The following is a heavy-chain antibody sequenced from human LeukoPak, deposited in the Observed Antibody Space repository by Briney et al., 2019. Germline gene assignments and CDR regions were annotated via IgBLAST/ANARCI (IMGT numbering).Heavy chain of an antibody. V-gene: IGHV2-5*01. J-gene: IGHJ4*02. CDR3: AHRVSRGFDY. Sequence: VSGPTLVNPSQTLTLTCTFSGFPLTIGGVAVGWIRQHPGKALEWLALIYGNDDKRYSPSLKSRLTISKDTTKNQVVLTMTNMDPVDTATYYCAHRVSRGFDYWGQGTMVTVPS. CDR1: GFPLTIGGVA. CDR2: IYGNDDK. D-gene: IGHD6-13*01.